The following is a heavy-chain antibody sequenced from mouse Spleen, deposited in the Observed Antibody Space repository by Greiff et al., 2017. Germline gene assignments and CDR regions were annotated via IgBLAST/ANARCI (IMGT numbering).Heavy chain of an antibody. D-gene: IGHD2-1*01. Sequence: VQLQQSGAELVRPGASVKLSCTASGFTIKDYYMHWVKQRPEQGLEWIGRIDPEDGDTEYAPKFQGKATMTADTSSNTAYLQLSSLTSEDTAVYYCTSLYGNYWYFDVWGTGTTVTVSS. CDR1: GFTIKDYY. CDR2: IDPEDGDT. J-gene: IGHJ1*03. V-gene: IGHV14-1*01. CDR3: TSLYGNYWYFDV.